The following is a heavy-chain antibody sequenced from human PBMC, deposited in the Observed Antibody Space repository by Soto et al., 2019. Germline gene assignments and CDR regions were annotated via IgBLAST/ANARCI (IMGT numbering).Heavy chain of an antibody. Sequence: ASAKVSCKASGYTFTSYGISWVRQAPGQGLEWMGWISAYNGNTNYAQKLQGRVTMTTDTSTSTAYMELRSLRSDDTAVYYCAREVAWLRFNYYYGMDVWGQGTTVTVSS. CDR3: AREVAWLRFNYYYGMDV. CDR1: GYTFTSYG. J-gene: IGHJ6*02. CDR2: ISAYNGNT. D-gene: IGHD5-12*01. V-gene: IGHV1-18*04.